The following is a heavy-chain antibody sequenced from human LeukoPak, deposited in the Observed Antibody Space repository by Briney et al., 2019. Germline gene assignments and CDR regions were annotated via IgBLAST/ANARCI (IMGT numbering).Heavy chain of an antibody. CDR2: IYTSGST. CDR3: ARDGAGVVTAAYFDY. V-gene: IGHV4-4*07. J-gene: IGHJ4*02. Sequence: SETLSLTCTVSGGSISSYYWSWIRQPAGKGLEWIGRIYTSGSTNYNPSLKSRVTMSVDTSKNQLSLKLSSVTAADTAVYYCARDGAGVVTAAYFDYWGQGTLVTVSS. D-gene: IGHD2-21*02. CDR1: GGSISSYY.